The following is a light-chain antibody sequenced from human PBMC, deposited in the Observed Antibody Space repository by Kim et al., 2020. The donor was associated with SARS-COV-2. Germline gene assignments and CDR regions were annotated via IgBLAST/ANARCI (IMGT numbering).Light chain of an antibody. CDR3: QQYGYSHT. CDR1: QSVRSNY. J-gene: IGKJ2*01. Sequence: SVAPGERANLACRASQSVRSNYLAWYQQKPGQAPRVLVYGASSRATGIPDRFSGSGSGTDFTLTISRLEPEDFAVYYCQQYGYSHTFGQGTKLEIK. V-gene: IGKV3-20*01. CDR2: GAS.